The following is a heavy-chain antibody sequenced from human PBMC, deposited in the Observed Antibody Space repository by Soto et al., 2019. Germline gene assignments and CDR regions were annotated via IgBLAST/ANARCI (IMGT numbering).Heavy chain of an antibody. V-gene: IGHV1-18*04. Sequence: QIQLVQSGAEVKKPGASVKVSCKASGYTFISYGITWVRQAPGQGLEWMGWISVYNGITNYAQNVQGRVTMTTDTSTSTAYMELMSLRSDDTAVYFCARAKDLEYSSSWGSFDYWGQGTLVTVSS. D-gene: IGHD6-13*01. J-gene: IGHJ4*02. CDR2: ISVYNGIT. CDR1: GYTFISYG. CDR3: ARAKDLEYSSSWGSFDY.